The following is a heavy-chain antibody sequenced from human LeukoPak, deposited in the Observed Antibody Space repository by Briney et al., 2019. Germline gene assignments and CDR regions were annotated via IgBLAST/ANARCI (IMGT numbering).Heavy chain of an antibody. CDR1: GGSISSSHYY. D-gene: IGHD3-22*01. Sequence: SETLSLTCAVSGGSISSSHYYWDWIRQPPGKGLEWIGTIFYSGTTYYTPSLKSRVTISVATSKNQFSLKLSSVTAADTAVYYCARLDSSGYQTWFKFWGQGTLVTVSS. CDR2: IFYSGTT. V-gene: IGHV4-39*01. CDR3: ARLDSSGYQTWFKF. J-gene: IGHJ4*02.